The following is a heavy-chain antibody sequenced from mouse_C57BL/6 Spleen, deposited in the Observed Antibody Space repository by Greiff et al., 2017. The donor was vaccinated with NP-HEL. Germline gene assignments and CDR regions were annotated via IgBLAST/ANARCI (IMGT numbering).Heavy chain of an antibody. V-gene: IGHV5-17*01. CDR1: GFTFSDYG. D-gene: IGHD2-13*01. CDR2: ISSGSSTI. CDR3: ARGGDYYYAMDY. Sequence: EVMLVESGGGLVKPGGSLKLSCAASGFTFSDYGMHWVRQAPEKGLEWVAYISSGSSTIYYADTVKGRFTIARDNAKNTLFLQMTSLRSEDTAMNYCARGGDYYYAMDYWGQGTSVTVSS. J-gene: IGHJ4*01.